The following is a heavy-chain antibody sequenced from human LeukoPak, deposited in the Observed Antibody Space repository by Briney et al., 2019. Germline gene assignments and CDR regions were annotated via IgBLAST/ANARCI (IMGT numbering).Heavy chain of an antibody. CDR3: ASPPPWSSGWYFLYY. J-gene: IGHJ4*02. CDR1: GYSFTSYW. D-gene: IGHD6-19*01. V-gene: IGHV5-51*01. CDR2: IYPGDSDT. Sequence: GESLKISCKGSGYSFTSYWIGWVRQMPGKGLEWMGIIYPGDSDTRYSPSFQGQVTISADKSISTAYLQWSSLKASDTAMYYCASPPPWSSGWYFLYYWGQGTLVTVS.